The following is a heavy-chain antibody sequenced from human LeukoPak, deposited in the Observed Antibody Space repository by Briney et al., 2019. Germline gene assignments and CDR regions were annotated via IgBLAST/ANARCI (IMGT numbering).Heavy chain of an antibody. J-gene: IGHJ4*02. V-gene: IGHV3-23*01. Sequence: PGGSLRLSCEASGFRFSASSMNWVRQAPGKGLEWISAISGSGGSTYYADSVKGRFTISRDNSKNTLYLQMNSLRAEDTAVYYCAKDPQWLAFDYWGQGTLVTVSS. CDR2: ISGSGGST. CDR1: GFRFSASS. CDR3: AKDPQWLAFDY. D-gene: IGHD6-19*01.